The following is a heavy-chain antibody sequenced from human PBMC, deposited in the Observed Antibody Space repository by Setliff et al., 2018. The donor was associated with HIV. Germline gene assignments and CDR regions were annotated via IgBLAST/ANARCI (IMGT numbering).Heavy chain of an antibody. Sequence: SETLSLTCNVSGGSFIGSSFQSTWIRQAPGKGLEWIGDIAYSGTTMYFNYKPSLESGLSLSEDTSRHQFSLKLTSVPADDTGIYYCARGPPFAYWGQGLLVTVSS. CDR3: ARGPPFAY. J-gene: IGHJ4*02. CDR1: GGSFIGSSFQ. V-gene: IGHV4-39*07. CDR2: IAYSGTTMYF.